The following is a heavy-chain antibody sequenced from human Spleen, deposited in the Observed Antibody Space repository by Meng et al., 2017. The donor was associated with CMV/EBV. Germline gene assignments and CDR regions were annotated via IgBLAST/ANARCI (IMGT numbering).Heavy chain of an antibody. V-gene: IGHV1-46*01. CDR3: ARGATGTTRLDYYFDH. CDR1: GNTMTSYE. CDR2: INPRDDST. Sequence: GNTMTSYEVNWVRQGHGQGLEWKEIINPRDDSTNYAQKFQGRLAMTSDSSTSTVFMELSSLTADDTAVYYGARGATGTTRLDYYFDHWGQGTLVTVSS. D-gene: IGHD1-1*01. J-gene: IGHJ4*02.